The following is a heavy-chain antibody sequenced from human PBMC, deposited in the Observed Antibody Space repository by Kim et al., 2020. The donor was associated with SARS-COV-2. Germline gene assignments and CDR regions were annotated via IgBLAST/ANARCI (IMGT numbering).Heavy chain of an antibody. D-gene: IGHD3-10*01. CDR2: TNHSGST. CDR1: GGSFSGYY. Sequence: SETLSLTCAVYGGSFSGYYWSWLRQPPGKGLEWIGETNHSGSTNYNPSLKSRVTISVDTSKNHSSLKLSSVTAADTAVYYCSRGVLLWFGEFRGYYYGMDVWGQGTTFTVSS. V-gene: IGHV4-34*01. CDR3: SRGVLLWFGEFRGYYYGMDV. J-gene: IGHJ6*02.